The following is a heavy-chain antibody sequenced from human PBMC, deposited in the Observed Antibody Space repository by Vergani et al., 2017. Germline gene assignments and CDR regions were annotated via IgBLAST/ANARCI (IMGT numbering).Heavy chain of an antibody. CDR2: INPNSGGT. J-gene: IGHJ4*02. CDR1: GYTFTGYY. Sequence: QVQLVQSGAEVKKPGASVKVSCKASGYTFTGYYMHWVRQAPGQGLEWMGWINPNSGGTNYAQKFQGRVTMTRETSISKANMELSRLRADDTAGYYWARGEDSSSRYRNYWGQGTLVTVSS. V-gene: IGHV1-2*02. D-gene: IGHD6-6*01. CDR3: ARGEDSSSRYRNY.